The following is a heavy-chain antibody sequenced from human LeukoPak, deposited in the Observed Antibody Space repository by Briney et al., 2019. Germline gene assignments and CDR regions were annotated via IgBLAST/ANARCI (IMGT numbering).Heavy chain of an antibody. J-gene: IGHJ3*02. D-gene: IGHD2-15*01. CDR2: ISYDGTNK. V-gene: IGHV3-30-3*01. CDR1: GFTFSSYA. CDR3: ARDIVGGAYDI. Sequence: GSLRLSCAASGFTFSSYAMHWVRQTPGKGLEWVAVISYDGTNKNYADSVKGRFTISRDNSKNTLYLQMNSLRTEDTAVYYCARDIVGGAYDIWGQGTMVTVSS.